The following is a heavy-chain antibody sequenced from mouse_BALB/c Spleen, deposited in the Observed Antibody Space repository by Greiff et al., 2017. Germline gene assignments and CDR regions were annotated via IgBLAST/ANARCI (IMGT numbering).Heavy chain of an antibody. CDR3: AKGDYGNYLDY. CDR1: GYTFTDYN. Sequence: GQLQQSGPELVKPGASVKISCKASGYTFTDYNMHWVKQSHGKSLEWIGYIYPYNGGTGYNQKFKSKATLTVDNSSSTAYMELRSLTSEDSAVYYCAKGDYGNYLDYWGQGTTLTVSS. CDR2: IYPYNGGT. V-gene: IGHV1S29*02. D-gene: IGHD2-1*01. J-gene: IGHJ2*01.